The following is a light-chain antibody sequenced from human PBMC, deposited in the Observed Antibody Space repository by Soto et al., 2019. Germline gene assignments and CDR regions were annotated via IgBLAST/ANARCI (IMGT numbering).Light chain of an antibody. J-gene: IGKJ4*01. CDR2: DAS. CDR3: HQCATSPLT. V-gene: IGKV3-20*01. CDR1: QTVGNNY. Sequence: EIVLTQSPDTLSLSPGERATLSCRASQTVGNNYLAWYQQKPGQAPRLLIDDASNRATGIPDRFSGTGSGTDFTLTISRLEPEDFAVYYCHQCATSPLTFGGGTKVEIK.